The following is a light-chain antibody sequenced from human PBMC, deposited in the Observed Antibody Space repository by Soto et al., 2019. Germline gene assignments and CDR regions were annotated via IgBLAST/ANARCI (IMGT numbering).Light chain of an antibody. CDR2: EVT. Sequence: QSALTQPPSASGSPGQSVTISCTGTSSDVGDYDYVSWYQHHPGKAPRLMIYEVTKRPSGVPHRFSGSKSGNTASLTVSGLQAEDEADYYCSSYAGSNNLVFGGGTNVTVL. CDR3: SSYAGSNNLV. V-gene: IGLV2-8*01. CDR1: SSDVGDYDY. J-gene: IGLJ2*01.